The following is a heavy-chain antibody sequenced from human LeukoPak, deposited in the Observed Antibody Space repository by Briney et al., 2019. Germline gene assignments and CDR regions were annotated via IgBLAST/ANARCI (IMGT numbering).Heavy chain of an antibody. CDR2: INPNSGGT. V-gene: IGHV1-2*02. Sequence: ASVKVSCKASGYTFTGYYMHWVRQAPGQGLEWMGWINPNSGGTNYAQKFQGRVTMTRDTSISIAYMELSRLRSDDTAVYYCARDRGIQLNYMDVWGKGTTVTVSS. CDR3: ARDRGIQLNYMDV. D-gene: IGHD5-18*01. J-gene: IGHJ6*03. CDR1: GYTFTGYY.